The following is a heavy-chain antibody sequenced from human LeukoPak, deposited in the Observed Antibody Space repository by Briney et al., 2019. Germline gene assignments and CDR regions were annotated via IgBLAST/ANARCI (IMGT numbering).Heavy chain of an antibody. D-gene: IGHD6-19*01. Sequence: GGSLRPACAPSAFTVSSYAMSWVRQPPGEGREWVSAISGSGGSTYYADSVKGGFTISRDNSKHTLYLQMNSLRADDTAVYYCGKDGWGIAVAGAFDYWGQGTLVTVSS. CDR2: ISGSGGST. CDR1: AFTVSSYA. CDR3: GKDGWGIAVAGAFDY. V-gene: IGHV3-23*01. J-gene: IGHJ4*02.